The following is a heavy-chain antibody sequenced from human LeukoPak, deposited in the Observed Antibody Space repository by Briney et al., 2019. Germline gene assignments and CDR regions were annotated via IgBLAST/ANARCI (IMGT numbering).Heavy chain of an antibody. J-gene: IGHJ1*01. CDR1: GFTFSNYN. V-gene: IGHV3-21*01. CDR2: ISGGSSYI. CDR3: ASDSSFRNPRCSYFHH. D-gene: IGHD2-21*01. Sequence: GGSLRLSCAASGFTFSNYNMNWVRQAPGKGLEWVSSISGGSSYIYYADSVKGRFTISRDNAKDSLHLQMNSLRAEDSAVYYCASDSSFRNPRCSYFHHWGHGTLVTVSS.